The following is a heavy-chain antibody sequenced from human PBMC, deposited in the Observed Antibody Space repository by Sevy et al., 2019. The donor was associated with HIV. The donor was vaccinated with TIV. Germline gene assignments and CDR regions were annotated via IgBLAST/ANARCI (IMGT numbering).Heavy chain of an antibody. CDR2: ISYDGSEK. Sequence: GGSLRLSCAASGFIFSTYGIHWVRQAPGKGLEWVAVISYDGSEKYYADSVRGRFTISRDNSKNTPYLQMNSLRVEDTAIYYCAKMQGGSYNYYGMDVWGQGTTVTVSS. CDR1: GFIFSTYG. J-gene: IGHJ6*02. V-gene: IGHV3-30*18. CDR3: AKMQGGSYNYYGMDV. D-gene: IGHD1-26*01.